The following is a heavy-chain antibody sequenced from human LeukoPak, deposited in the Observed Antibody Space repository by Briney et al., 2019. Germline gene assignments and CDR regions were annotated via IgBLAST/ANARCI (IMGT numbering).Heavy chain of an antibody. CDR2: VSSNGGST. V-gene: IGHV3-64*01. CDR1: GFTFSSYA. CDR3: ARARADY. Sequence: PGGSLRLSCAASGFTFSSYAMQWVRQAPGRGLEYVSAVSSNGGSTYYANSVKGRFTISRDNSKKTLYLQMGSLRAEDMAVYYCARARADYWGQGTLVTVSS. J-gene: IGHJ4*02.